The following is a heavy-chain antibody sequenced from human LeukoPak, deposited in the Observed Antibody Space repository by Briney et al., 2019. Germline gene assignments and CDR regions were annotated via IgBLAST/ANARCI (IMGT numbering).Heavy chain of an antibody. CDR2: ISGSGGST. J-gene: IGHJ3*02. CDR3: AKSLSDTGRTRVDAFDI. CDR1: GVTFSNYA. Sequence: GGSLTLSCAASGVTFSNYAMNWVRQAPGKGLEWVSAISGSGGSTYYADSVKGRFTISRDNSKNTLYLQMNSLRVEDTAVYYCAKSLSDTGRTRVDAFDIWGQGTMVTVSS. V-gene: IGHV3-23*01. D-gene: IGHD3-9*01.